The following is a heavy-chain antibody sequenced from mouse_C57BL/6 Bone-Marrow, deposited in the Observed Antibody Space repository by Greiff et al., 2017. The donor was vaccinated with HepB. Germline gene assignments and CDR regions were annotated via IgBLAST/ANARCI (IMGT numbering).Heavy chain of an antibody. Sequence: EVQLQQSGAELVRPGASVKLSCTASGFNIKDYYMHWVKQRPEQGLEWIGRIDPEDGDTEYAPKFQGKATMTADTSSNTAYLQLSSLTSEDTAVYYCTTRGGKGYAIDYWGQGTSVTVSS. CDR2: IDPEDGDT. CDR1: GFNIKDYY. J-gene: IGHJ4*01. V-gene: IGHV14-1*01. CDR3: TTRGGKGYAIDY. D-gene: IGHD1-3*01.